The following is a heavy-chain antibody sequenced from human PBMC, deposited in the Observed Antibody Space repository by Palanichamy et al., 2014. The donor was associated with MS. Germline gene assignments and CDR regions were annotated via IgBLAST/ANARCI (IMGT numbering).Heavy chain of an antibody. D-gene: IGHD1-26*01. V-gene: IGHV1-8*01. CDR1: GYTFTSYD. CDR2: MNPSSGNT. CDR3: ARGQWDFWYFDL. Sequence: QVQLVQSGAEVKKPGASVKVSCKASGYTFTSYDINWVRQATGQGLEWMGWMNPSSGNTGYAQKFQGRVTMTRNTSISTAYMELSNLRSEDTAVYYCARGQWDFWYFDLWGRGTLVTVSS. J-gene: IGHJ2*01.